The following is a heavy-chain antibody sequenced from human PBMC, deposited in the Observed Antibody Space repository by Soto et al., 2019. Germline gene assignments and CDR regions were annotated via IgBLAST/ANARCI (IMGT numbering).Heavy chain of an antibody. CDR1: GFTFSSYS. J-gene: IGHJ6*02. Sequence: PGGSLRLSCAASGFTFSSYSMNWVRQAPGKGLEWVSSISSSSSYIYYADSVKGRFTISRDNAKNSLYLQMNSLRAEDTAVYYCARDRGINWNYAAYGMDVWGQGTTVTVSS. CDR3: ARDRGINWNYAAYGMDV. V-gene: IGHV3-21*01. CDR2: ISSSSSYI. D-gene: IGHD1-7*01.